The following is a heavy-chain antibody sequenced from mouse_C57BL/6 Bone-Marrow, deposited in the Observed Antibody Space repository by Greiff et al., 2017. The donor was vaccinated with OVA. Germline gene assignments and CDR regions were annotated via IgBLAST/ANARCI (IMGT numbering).Heavy chain of an antibody. CDR2: ISSGSSTI. V-gene: IGHV5-17*01. D-gene: IGHD2-4*01. CDR1: GFTFSDYG. CDR3: AFYYDYDGNYYAMDY. J-gene: IGHJ4*01. Sequence: DVMLVESGGGLVKPGGSLKLSCAASGFTFSDYGMHWVRQAPEMGLEWVAYISSGSSTIYYADTVKGRFTISRDNAKNTLFLQMTSLRSEDTAMYYCAFYYDYDGNYYAMDYWGQGTSVTVSA.